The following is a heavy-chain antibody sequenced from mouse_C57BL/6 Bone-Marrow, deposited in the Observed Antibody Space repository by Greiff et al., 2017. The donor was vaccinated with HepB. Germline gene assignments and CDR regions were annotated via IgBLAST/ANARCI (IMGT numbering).Heavy chain of an antibody. CDR2: IYPGSGST. J-gene: IGHJ1*03. CDR3: ARSDYAPHWYFDV. V-gene: IGHV1-55*01. CDR1: GYTFTSYW. D-gene: IGHD2-4*01. Sequence: VQLQQPGAELVKPGASVKMSCKASGYTFTSYWITWVKQRPGQGLEWIGDIYPGSGSTNYNEKFKSKATLTVDTSSSTAYMQLSSLTSEDSAVYYCARSDYAPHWYFDVWGTGTTVTVSS.